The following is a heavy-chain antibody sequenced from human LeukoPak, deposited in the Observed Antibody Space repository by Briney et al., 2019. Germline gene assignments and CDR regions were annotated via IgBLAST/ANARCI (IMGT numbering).Heavy chain of an antibody. CDR1: GFTFDDYG. CDR3: ARAADYYASGIFY. D-gene: IGHD3-10*01. J-gene: IGHJ4*02. V-gene: IGHV3-20*04. Sequence: GGSLRLSCAASGFTFDDYGMSWVRHARGKGREWVSGINWNGGSTGYADSVKGRFTISRDNAKNSLYLQMNSLRAEDTAVYYCARAADYYASGIFYWGQGTLVTVSS. CDR2: INWNGGST.